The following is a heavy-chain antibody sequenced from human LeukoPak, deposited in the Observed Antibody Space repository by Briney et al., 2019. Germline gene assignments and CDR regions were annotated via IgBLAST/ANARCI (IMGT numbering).Heavy chain of an antibody. Sequence: PSETLSLTCAVYGGSFSGYYWSWIRQPPGKGLEWIGEINHSGSTNYNPSHKSRVTISVDTSKNQFSLKLSSVTAADTAVYYCAVHYDFWSGYSNWFDPWGQGTLVTVSS. V-gene: IGHV4-34*01. CDR3: AVHYDFWSGYSNWFDP. J-gene: IGHJ5*02. CDR1: GGSFSGYY. CDR2: INHSGST. D-gene: IGHD3-3*01.